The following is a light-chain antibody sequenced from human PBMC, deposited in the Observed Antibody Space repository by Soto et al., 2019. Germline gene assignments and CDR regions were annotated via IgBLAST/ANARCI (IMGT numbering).Light chain of an antibody. V-gene: IGLV4-69*01. J-gene: IGLJ3*02. CDR2: VNSDGSH. CDR3: QTWGTGPWV. Sequence: QSVLTQSPSASASQGASVKLTCTLSSGHSTYAIAWHQQQPEKGPRYLMKVNSDGSHNKGDGIPDRFSGSSSGAERYLTISSLQSEDEADYYCQTWGTGPWVFGGGTKVTVL. CDR1: SGHSTYA.